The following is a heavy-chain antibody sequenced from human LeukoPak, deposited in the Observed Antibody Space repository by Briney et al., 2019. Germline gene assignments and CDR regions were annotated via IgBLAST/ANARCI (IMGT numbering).Heavy chain of an antibody. V-gene: IGHV3-23*01. J-gene: IGHJ5*02. CDR3: ANDLPGRTWFDT. CDR2: IRGSGGTT. D-gene: IGHD3/OR15-3a*01. Sequence: GGSLRLSCAASGFTFSSHSMSWVRQAPGQGLEWVSSIRGSGGTTYYADSVQGRPTISRDNSKNTLYLQMNSLRAEDTAIYYCANDLPGRTWFDTWGQGTLVTVSS. CDR1: GFTFSSHS.